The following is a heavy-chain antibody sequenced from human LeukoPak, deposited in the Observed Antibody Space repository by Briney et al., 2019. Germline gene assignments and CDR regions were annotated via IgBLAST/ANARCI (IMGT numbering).Heavy chain of an antibody. D-gene: IGHD2-15*01. Sequence: ASVKVSCKASGYTFTSYYMHWVRQAPGQGLEWMGIINPSGGSTSYAQKFRGRVTMTRDTSTSTVYMELSSLRSEDTAVYYCARDCSGGSCYPGRGYFDYWGQGTLVTVSS. J-gene: IGHJ4*02. V-gene: IGHV1-46*01. CDR3: ARDCSGGSCYPGRGYFDY. CDR1: GYTFTSYY. CDR2: INPSGGST.